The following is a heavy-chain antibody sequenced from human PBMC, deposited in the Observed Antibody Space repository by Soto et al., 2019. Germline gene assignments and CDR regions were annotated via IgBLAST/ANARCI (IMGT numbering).Heavy chain of an antibody. D-gene: IGHD3-9*01. CDR3: ARDLRYCDWLLLSDAFEI. CDR1: GYTFTSYG. V-gene: IGHV1-18*01. CDR2: IRCYNGNT. J-gene: IGHJ3*02. Sequence: QVQLVQSGAEVKKPGASVKVSCKASGYTFTSYGISWVRQAPGQGLEWMGWIRCYNGNTKYAQKFQGRVTMTTDTSTSTAYLERSSLRSEDTAVYYCARDLRYCDWLLLSDAFEICGQGTMGTVAS.